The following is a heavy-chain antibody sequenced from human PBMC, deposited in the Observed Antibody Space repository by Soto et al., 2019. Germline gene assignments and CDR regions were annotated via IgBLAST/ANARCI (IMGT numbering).Heavy chain of an antibody. D-gene: IGHD6-13*01. J-gene: IGHJ6*02. V-gene: IGHV1-2*04. Sequence: ASVKVSCKASGYTFTGYYMHWVRQAPGQGLEWMGWINPNSGGTNYAQKFQGWVTMTRDTSISTAYMELSRLRSDDTAVYYCARDLGSSSLLYYYYYGMDVWGQGTTVTVSS. CDR2: INPNSGGT. CDR3: ARDLGSSSLLYYYYYGMDV. CDR1: GYTFTGYY.